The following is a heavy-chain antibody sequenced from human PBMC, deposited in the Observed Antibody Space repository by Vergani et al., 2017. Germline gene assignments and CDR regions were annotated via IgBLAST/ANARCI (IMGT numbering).Heavy chain of an antibody. D-gene: IGHD4-17*01. Sequence: EVQLVQSGAEVKKPGATMKISCKVSGYTFTDHCMHWVKQAPGKGLEWMGLVDPEDGETIYAEKFKGRVTIAADTSTDTAHLELSSLRSEDTAVYYCATPQTVTTGGMEVGGQGTTVIVSS. CDR3: ATPQTVTTGGMEV. J-gene: IGHJ6*02. CDR1: GYTFTDHC. CDR2: VDPEDGET. V-gene: IGHV1-69-2*01.